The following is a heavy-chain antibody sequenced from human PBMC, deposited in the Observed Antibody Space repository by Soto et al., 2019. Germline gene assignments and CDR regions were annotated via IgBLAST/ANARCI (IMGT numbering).Heavy chain of an antibody. V-gene: IGHV3-74*01. CDR3: ARDRYVSDSSPTHHYYYYGMDV. CDR1: GFTFSSYW. J-gene: IGHJ6*02. Sequence: EVQLVESGGGLVQPGGSLRLSCAASGFTFSSYWMHWVRQAPGKGLVWVSRINSDGSSTSYADSVKGRFTISRDNAKNTLYLQMNSLRAEDTAVYYCARDRYVSDSSPTHHYYYYGMDVWGQGTTVTVSS. CDR2: INSDGSST. D-gene: IGHD6-13*01.